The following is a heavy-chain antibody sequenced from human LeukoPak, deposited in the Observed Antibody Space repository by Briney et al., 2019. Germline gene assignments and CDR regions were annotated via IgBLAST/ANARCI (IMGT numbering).Heavy chain of an antibody. V-gene: IGHV4-59*08. CDR3: ARMYDSSGYYYPFDY. CDR1: GGSISSYY. J-gene: IGHJ4*02. D-gene: IGHD3-22*01. Sequence: PSETLSLTCIVSGGSISSYYWNWIRQPPRKGLEWIGYIYYTGSTNYNPSLKSRVTISVDASNNHFSLKLSSVTAADTAVYYCARMYDSSGYYYPFDYWGQGTLVTVSS. CDR2: IYYTGST.